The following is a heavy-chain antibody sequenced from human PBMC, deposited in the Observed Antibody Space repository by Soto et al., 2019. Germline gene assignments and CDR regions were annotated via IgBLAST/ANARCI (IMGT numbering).Heavy chain of an antibody. D-gene: IGHD3-10*01. Sequence: QAQLQESGPGLVKPLETLSLTCTVPGGSITSYYWTWVRQPPGKGLEWIGYIYYNGNINYHPSLESRPTISLDTSKNQFSLRLSSVTAADTAVYYCATGRVYFGSEYWGQGTLVTVSS. CDR1: GGSITSYY. CDR2: IYYNGNI. V-gene: IGHV4-59*13. J-gene: IGHJ4*02. CDR3: ATGRVYFGSEY.